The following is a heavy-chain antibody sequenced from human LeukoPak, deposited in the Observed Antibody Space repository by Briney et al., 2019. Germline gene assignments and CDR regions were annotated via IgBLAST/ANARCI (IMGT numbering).Heavy chain of an antibody. J-gene: IGHJ4*02. CDR3: ASGVIIATAGSLDY. Sequence: GGAPRLSCAASGFTFSSFNMNWVPHAPGKGLEWGSRIGSGSRYNNYVDSVRGRFTISRDNAKNSLYLQMNSLRAEDTAVYFCASGVIIATAGSLDYWGQGTLVTVSS. V-gene: IGHV3-21*01. CDR1: GFTFSSFN. CDR2: IGSGSRYN. D-gene: IGHD6-13*01.